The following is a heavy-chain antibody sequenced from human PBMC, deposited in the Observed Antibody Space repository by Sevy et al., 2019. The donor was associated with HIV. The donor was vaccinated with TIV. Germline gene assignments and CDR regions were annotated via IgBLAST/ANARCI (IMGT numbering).Heavy chain of an antibody. J-gene: IGHJ3*02. V-gene: IGHV4-31*03. CDR3: ARGYCDSSAHYYLDI. CDR1: GGSISSGGYY. D-gene: IGHD3-22*01. Sequence: SETLSLTCTVSGGSISSGGYYWSWIRQHPGKGLEWIGYIYYSGSTYYNPSLKSRVTISVDTSKNQFSLKLSSVTAADTAVYYCARGYCDSSAHYYLDIWGQGTMVTVSS. CDR2: IYYSGST.